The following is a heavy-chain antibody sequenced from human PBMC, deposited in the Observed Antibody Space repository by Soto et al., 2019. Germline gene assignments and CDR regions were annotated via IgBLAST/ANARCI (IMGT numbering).Heavy chain of an antibody. CDR1: GFTFDDYA. CDR2: ISWNSGSI. J-gene: IGHJ6*02. D-gene: IGHD3-10*01. CDR3: AKDAITMVRGVISYYGMDV. Sequence: EVQLVESGGGLVQPGRSLRLSCAASGFTFDDYAMHWVRQAPGKGVEWVSGISWNSGSIGYADSVKGRFTISRDNAKNSLYLQMNSLRAEDTALYYCAKDAITMVRGVISYYGMDVWRQGTTVTVSS. V-gene: IGHV3-9*01.